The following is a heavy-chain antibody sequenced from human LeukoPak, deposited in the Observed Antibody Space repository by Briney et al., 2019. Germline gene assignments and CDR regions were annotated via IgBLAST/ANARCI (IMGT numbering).Heavy chain of an antibody. CDR3: AKDPYGTRYFDY. J-gene: IGHJ4*02. Sequence: GGSLRLSCAASGFTFSSHALSWVRQAPGKGLEWVSSLSGSGYNTYYADSVKGRFTITRDNSKNTVYLQMNSLRAEDTAVYYCAKDPYGTRYFDYWGQGTLVTVSS. V-gene: IGHV3-23*01. D-gene: IGHD2-2*01. CDR2: LSGSGYNT. CDR1: GFTFSSHA.